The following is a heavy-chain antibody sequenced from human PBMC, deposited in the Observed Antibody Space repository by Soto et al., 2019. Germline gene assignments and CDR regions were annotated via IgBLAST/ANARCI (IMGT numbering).Heavy chain of an antibody. CDR3: AREGSLRPALYESTGTLDY. D-gene: IGHD2-8*01. CDR2: IIPIFGTA. J-gene: IGHJ4*02. V-gene: IGHV1-69*13. CDR1: GGTLSSYA. Sequence: SVKLSCKDSGGTLSSYAISWLRHAPRQGLEWMGGIIPIFGTANYSQKFQGRVTITADESTSTAYMEMSSLRSEDTAVYYCAREGSLRPALYESTGTLDYWAQGTLVTVSS.